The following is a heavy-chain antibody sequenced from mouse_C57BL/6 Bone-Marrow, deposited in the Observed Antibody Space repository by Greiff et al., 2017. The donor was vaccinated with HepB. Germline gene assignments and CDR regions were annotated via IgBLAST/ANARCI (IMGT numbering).Heavy chain of an antibody. CDR2: FYPGSGSI. V-gene: IGHV1-62-2*01. Sequence: QVQLQQSGAELVKPGASVKLSCKASGYTFTEYTIHWVKQRSGQGLEWIGWFYPGSGSIKYNEKFKDKATLTADKSSSTVYMELSRLTSEDSAVYFCARHEEGRYDGYSKGYAMDYWGQGTSVTVSS. CDR3: ARHEEGRYDGYSKGYAMDY. CDR1: GYTFTEYT. D-gene: IGHD2-3*01. J-gene: IGHJ4*01.